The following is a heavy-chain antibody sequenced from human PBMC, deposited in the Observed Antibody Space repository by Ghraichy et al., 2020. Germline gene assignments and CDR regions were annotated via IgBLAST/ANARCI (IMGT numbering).Heavy chain of an antibody. CDR3: AKSIPSGFDP. CDR2: IRYDGSNK. Sequence: GTLRLSCAASGFTFSSHGMHWVRQAPGKGLEWVAFIRYDGSNKYYADSVKGRFTISRDNSKNTLYLQMDSLRPEDTAMYYCAKSIPSGFDPWGQGTLVTVSS. V-gene: IGHV3-30*02. D-gene: IGHD2-2*02. J-gene: IGHJ5*02. CDR1: GFTFSSHG.